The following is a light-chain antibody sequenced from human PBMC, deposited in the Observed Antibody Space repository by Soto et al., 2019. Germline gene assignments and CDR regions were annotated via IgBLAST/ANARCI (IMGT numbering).Light chain of an antibody. CDR2: DAS. J-gene: IGKJ5*01. CDR1: QSVSIY. Sequence: EVVLTQSPATLSLSPGERATLSCRASQSVSIYLAWYQQKPGQAPRLLIYDASNRATGTPARFGGSGSGTDFTLTISSLEPEDFAVYYCQQRQHWPPITFGQGTRLEIK. V-gene: IGKV3-11*01. CDR3: QQRQHWPPIT.